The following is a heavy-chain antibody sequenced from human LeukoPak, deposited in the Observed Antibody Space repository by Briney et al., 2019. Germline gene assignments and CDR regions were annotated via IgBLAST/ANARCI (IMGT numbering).Heavy chain of an antibody. CDR3: AKTATTVTPPHYYYYYMDV. D-gene: IGHD4-17*01. V-gene: IGHV1-69*06. Sequence: SVKVSCKASGGTFSSYAISWVRQAPGQGLEWMGGIIPIFGTANYAQKFQGRVTITADKSTSTAYMELSSLRSEDTAVYYCAKTATTVTPPHYYYYYMDVWGKGTTVTVSS. CDR1: GGTFSSYA. CDR2: IIPIFGTA. J-gene: IGHJ6*03.